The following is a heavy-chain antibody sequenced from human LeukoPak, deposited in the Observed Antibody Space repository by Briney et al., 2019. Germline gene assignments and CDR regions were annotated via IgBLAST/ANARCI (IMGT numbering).Heavy chain of an antibody. J-gene: IGHJ4*02. V-gene: IGHV1-46*01. Sequence: GASVNVSCKASGYTFTSYYLYWVRQAPGQGLEWMGLINPSGGSTRYAQKFQGRVTMTRDTSTSTVYMELSSLRSEDTAVYYCASNLGDCSGGSCYASPFDYWGQGTLVTVSS. CDR3: ASNLGDCSGGSCYASPFDY. CDR2: INPSGGST. CDR1: GYTFTSYY. D-gene: IGHD2-15*01.